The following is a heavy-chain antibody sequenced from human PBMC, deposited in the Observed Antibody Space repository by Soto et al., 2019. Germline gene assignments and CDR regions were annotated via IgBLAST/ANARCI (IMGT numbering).Heavy chain of an antibody. CDR1: GFTFSSYA. J-gene: IGHJ3*02. CDR2: ISGSGGST. D-gene: IGHD3-3*01. Sequence: EVQLVESGGGLVQPGGSLRLSCAASGFTFSSYAMSWVRQAPGKGLEWVAAISGSGGSTNYADSVKGRFTISRDNSKNTLYLQMNSLRAEDTDLYHGAKRYYDCWSCTDTNDAFDIWGQGTMVTVSS. CDR3: AKRYYDCWSCTDTNDAFDI. V-gene: IGHV3-23*04.